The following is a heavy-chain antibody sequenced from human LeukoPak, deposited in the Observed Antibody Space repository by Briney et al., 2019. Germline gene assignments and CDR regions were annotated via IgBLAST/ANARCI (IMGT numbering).Heavy chain of an antibody. J-gene: IGHJ6*03. D-gene: IGHD2-2*01. CDR1: GGTFSSYA. CDR3: ARGGRVVVPAAYYYYYMDV. CDR2: IIPILGTA. Sequence: GASVKVSCKASGGTFSSYAISWVRQAPGQGLEWTGGIIPILGTANYAQKFQGRVTITTDESTSTAYMELSSLRSEDTAVYYCARGGRVVVPAAYYYYYMDVWGKGTTVTVSS. V-gene: IGHV1-69*05.